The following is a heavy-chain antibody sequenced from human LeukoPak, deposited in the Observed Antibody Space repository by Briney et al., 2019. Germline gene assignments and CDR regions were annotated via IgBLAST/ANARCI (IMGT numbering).Heavy chain of an antibody. Sequence: GGSLRLSCAAPGFTFSSYGMHWVRPAPGKGLEWVAFIRYDGSNKYYADSVKGRFTISRDNSKNTLYLQMNSLRAEDTAVYYCAKDYRQLAYFDYWGQGTLVTVSS. V-gene: IGHV3-30*02. CDR3: AKDYRQLAYFDY. CDR1: GFTFSSYG. J-gene: IGHJ4*02. CDR2: IRYDGSNK. D-gene: IGHD6-13*01.